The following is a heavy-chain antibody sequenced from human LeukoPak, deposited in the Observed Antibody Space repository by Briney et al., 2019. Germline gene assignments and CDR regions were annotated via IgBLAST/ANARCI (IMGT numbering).Heavy chain of an antibody. J-gene: IGHJ4*02. CDR1: GDSINSLDL. CDR2: MYLSGTT. CDR3: AGLVGRYSSGLYYYYFDY. Sequence: SGALSLTCTVSGDSINSLDLWSWVRQPPGKGLEWIGEMYLSGTTHSNPSAKSRVTISIDKSKNQFFLNLSSVTAADTAVYYCAGLVGRYSSGLYYYYFDYWGQGTLVTVSS. V-gene: IGHV4-4*02. D-gene: IGHD3-22*01.